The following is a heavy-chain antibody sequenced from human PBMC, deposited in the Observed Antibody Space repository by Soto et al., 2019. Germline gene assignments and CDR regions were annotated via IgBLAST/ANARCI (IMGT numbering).Heavy chain of an antibody. Sequence: QVQLVQSGVEVKKPGSSVKVSCKASGGSFSSYTISWVRQAPGRGLEWMGRIIPILGITTYAQKFQASVTMTADNSTSTAYMELSSLRSEDTAVYYCARDYGDNTYYYCGMHVWGQGTTVTVSS. CDR2: IIPILGIT. J-gene: IGHJ6*02. CDR1: GGSFSSYT. D-gene: IGHD4-17*01. CDR3: ARDYGDNTYYYCGMHV. V-gene: IGHV1-69*08.